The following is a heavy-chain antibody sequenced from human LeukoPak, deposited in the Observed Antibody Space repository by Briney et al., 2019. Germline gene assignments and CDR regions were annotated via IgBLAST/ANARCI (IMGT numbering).Heavy chain of an antibody. CDR3: ASLESPGYPLGY. V-gene: IGHV1-69*13. D-gene: IGHD1-1*01. CDR1: GGTFSSYA. CDR2: IIPIFGTA. J-gene: IGHJ4*02. Sequence: SVKVSCTASGGTFSSYAISWVRQAPGQGLEWMGGIIPIFGTANYAQKFQGRVTITADESTSTAYMELSSLRSEDTAVYYCASLESPGYPLGYWGQGTLVTVSS.